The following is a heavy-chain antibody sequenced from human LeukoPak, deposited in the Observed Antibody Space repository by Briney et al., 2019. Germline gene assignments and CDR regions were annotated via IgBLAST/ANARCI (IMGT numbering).Heavy chain of an antibody. CDR3: ARDRHSSVDY. J-gene: IGHJ4*02. Sequence: GGSLRLSCAASGFTFSTYSMIWVRQAPGKGLEWLSYISGDSRTIYYPDSVKGRFTISRDNAKNSLYLQLISLRAEDTAVYYCARDRHSSVDYWGQGTLVTVSS. D-gene: IGHD3-22*01. CDR2: ISGDSRTI. V-gene: IGHV3-48*01. CDR1: GFTFSTYS.